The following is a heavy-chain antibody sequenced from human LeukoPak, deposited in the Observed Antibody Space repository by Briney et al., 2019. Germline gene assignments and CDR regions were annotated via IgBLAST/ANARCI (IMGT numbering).Heavy chain of an antibody. CDR1: GVTFSGYY. CDR2: INHSGST. V-gene: IGHV4-34*01. J-gene: IGHJ3*02. D-gene: IGHD2-15*01. Sequence: KPSETLSLTCAVYGVTFSGYYWSWIRQPPGKGLEWMGEINHSGSTNYNASLMSRVTISVGTSKNKFSLKLSTVTAADTAVYYCAREDDCSGGICYLGNAFDIWGQGTMVTVSS. CDR3: AREDDCSGGICYLGNAFDI.